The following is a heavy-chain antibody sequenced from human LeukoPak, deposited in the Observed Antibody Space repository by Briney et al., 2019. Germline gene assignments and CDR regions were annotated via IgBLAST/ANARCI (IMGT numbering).Heavy chain of an antibody. CDR2: INPNSGGT. V-gene: IGHV1-2*02. D-gene: IGHD2-2*02. CDR1: GYTFTGYY. Sequence: ASVKVSCKASGYTFTGYYMHWVRQAPGQGLEWMGWINPNSGGTNYAQKFQGRVTMTTDTSTSTAYMELRSLRSDDTAVYYCARDRPYLRQLLYKISDWFDPWGQGTLVTVSS. CDR3: ARDRPYLRQLLYKISDWFDP. J-gene: IGHJ5*02.